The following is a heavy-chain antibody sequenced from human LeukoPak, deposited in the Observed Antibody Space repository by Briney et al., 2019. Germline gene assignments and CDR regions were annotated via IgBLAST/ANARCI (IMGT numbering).Heavy chain of an antibody. J-gene: IGHJ4*02. D-gene: IGHD2/OR15-2a*01. Sequence: PDRSLRLSCLASGFTFKNFAMHWVRQAPGKGLEWVSGISWNSGNLAYADSVKGRFTISRDNAKNSLYLQMDSLRPEDTALHYCSKDKIGLGHHYSDSWGQGTVVVVSS. CDR1: GFTFKNFA. CDR2: ISWNSGNL. V-gene: IGHV3-9*01. CDR3: SKDKIGLGHHYSDS.